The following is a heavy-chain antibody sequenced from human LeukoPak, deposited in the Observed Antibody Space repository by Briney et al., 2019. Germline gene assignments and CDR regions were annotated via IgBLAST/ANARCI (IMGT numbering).Heavy chain of an antibody. CDR3: ARDPGYCSDSRCYTRMDV. CDR2: IKEDGSEK. D-gene: IGHD2-15*01. CDR1: GFTFSSHY. J-gene: IGHJ6*02. V-gene: IGHV3-7*01. Sequence: GGFLRLSCAASGFTFSSHYMDWVRQAPGKGLEWVAIIKEDGSEKYYADSVKGRFTISRDNAKNTLYLRMNSLRAEDTAVYFCARDPGYCSDSRCYTRMDVWGQGTTVTVSS.